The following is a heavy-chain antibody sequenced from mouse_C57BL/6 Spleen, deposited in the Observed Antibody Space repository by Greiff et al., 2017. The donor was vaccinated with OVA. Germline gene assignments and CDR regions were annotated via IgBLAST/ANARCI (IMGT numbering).Heavy chain of an antibody. CDR1: GYTFTDYN. V-gene: IGHV1-18*01. Sequence: VEPGALVKIPCKASGYTFTDYNMDWVKQSHGKSLEWIGDINPNNGGTIYNQKFKGKATLTVDKSSSTAYMELRSLTSEDTAVYYCARIYYDYDGYRYFDVWGTGTTVTVSS. D-gene: IGHD2-4*01. CDR3: ARIYYDYDGYRYFDV. CDR2: INPNNGGT. J-gene: IGHJ1*03.